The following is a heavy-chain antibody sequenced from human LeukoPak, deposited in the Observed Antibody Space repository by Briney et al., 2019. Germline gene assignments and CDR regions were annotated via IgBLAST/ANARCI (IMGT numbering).Heavy chain of an antibody. V-gene: IGHV4-59*01. D-gene: IGHD3-9*01. J-gene: IGHJ6*02. Sequence: SENLSLTCTVSGGSISSYYWSWIRQPPGKGLEWIGYIYYSGSTNYNPSLKSRVTISVDTSKNQFSLQLSSVTAADTAVYYCARDLWAYDILTGYSLGGMDVWGQGTTVTVSS. CDR2: IYYSGST. CDR1: GGSISSYY. CDR3: ARDLWAYDILTGYSLGGMDV.